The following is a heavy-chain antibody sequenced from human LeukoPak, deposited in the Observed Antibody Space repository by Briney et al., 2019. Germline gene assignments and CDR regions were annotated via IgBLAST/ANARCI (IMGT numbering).Heavy chain of an antibody. J-gene: IGHJ6*02. Sequence: PGGSLRLSCAASGFTFSSYAMSWVRQAPGKGLELVSAISGSGGSTYYADSVEGRFTISRDNSKNTLYLQMNSLRAEDTAVYYCANQDQTYYYYGMDVWGQGTTVTVSS. D-gene: IGHD2-15*01. CDR2: ISGSGGST. CDR3: ANQDQTYYYYGMDV. CDR1: GFTFSSYA. V-gene: IGHV3-23*01.